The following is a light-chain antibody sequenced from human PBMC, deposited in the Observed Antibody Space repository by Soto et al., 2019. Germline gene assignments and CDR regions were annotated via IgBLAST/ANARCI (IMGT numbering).Light chain of an antibody. Sequence: QSALTQPPSASGSPGQSVTISCTGTSSDVGGYNYVSWYQQHPGKAPKLMIYEVSKRPSGVPDRFSGSKFGITASLTVSGLQAEDEADYYCSSYAGSNNLVFGGGTKVTVL. CDR2: EVS. V-gene: IGLV2-8*01. CDR1: SSDVGGYNY. J-gene: IGLJ2*01. CDR3: SSYAGSNNLV.